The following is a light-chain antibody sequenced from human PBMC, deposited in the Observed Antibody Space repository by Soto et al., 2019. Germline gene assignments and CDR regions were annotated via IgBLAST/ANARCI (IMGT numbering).Light chain of an antibody. J-gene: IGLJ2*01. V-gene: IGLV1-47*01. CDR2: RNN. CDR3: AAWDDSLSGRGV. Sequence: QAVVAQPPSASGTPGQRVTISCSGSSSNIGSNYVCWYQQLPGTAPKLLIYRNNQRHSGVPDRFSGSKSGTSASLAISGLRSEDEADYYCAAWDDSLSGRGVFGGGTKLTVL. CDR1: SSNIGSNY.